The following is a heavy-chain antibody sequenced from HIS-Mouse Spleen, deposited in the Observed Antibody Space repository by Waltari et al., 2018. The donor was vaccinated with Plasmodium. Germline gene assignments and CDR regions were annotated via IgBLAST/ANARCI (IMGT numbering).Heavy chain of an antibody. CDR1: GFTFSRYA. CDR2: ISYDGSNK. CDR3: ARSHFRFLEWLFDY. V-gene: IGHV3-30*04. J-gene: IGHJ4*02. Sequence: QVQLVESGGGVVQPGRSLSLSCAASGFTFSRYALHWVRQAPGKGLEWVAVISYDGSNKYYADSVKGRFTISRDNSKNTLYLQMNSLRAEDTAVYYCARSHFRFLEWLFDYWGQGTLVTVSS. D-gene: IGHD3-3*01.